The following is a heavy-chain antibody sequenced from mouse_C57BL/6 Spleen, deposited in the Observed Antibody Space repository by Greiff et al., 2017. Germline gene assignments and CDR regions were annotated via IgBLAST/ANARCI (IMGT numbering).Heavy chain of an antibody. J-gene: IGHJ4*01. Sequence: EVQGVESEGGLVQPGSSMKLSCTASGFTFSDYYMAWVRPVPEKGLEWVATINYDGSSTYYLYSLKIRFIISRDNAKNILYLQMISLKTKNTATYDCARYLYRAMNYWGQVTSVTVSS. CDR2: INYDGSST. CDR1: GFTFSDYY. CDR3: ARYLYRAMNY. D-gene: IGHD2-14*01. V-gene: IGHV5-16*01.